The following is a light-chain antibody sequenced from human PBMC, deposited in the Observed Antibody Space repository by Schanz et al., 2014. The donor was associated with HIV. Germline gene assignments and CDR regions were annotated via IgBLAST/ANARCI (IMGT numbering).Light chain of an antibody. CDR3: CSYAGSYTFVV. CDR2: DVT. J-gene: IGLJ3*02. V-gene: IGLV2-11*01. CDR1: SSDVGSYNY. Sequence: QSVLTQPRSVSGSPGQSVTISCTGTSSDVGSYNYVSWYQQRPGKAPKLMIYDVTKRPSGVPDRFSGSKSGNTASLTISGLQAEDEADYYCCSYAGSYTFVVFGGGIKLTVL.